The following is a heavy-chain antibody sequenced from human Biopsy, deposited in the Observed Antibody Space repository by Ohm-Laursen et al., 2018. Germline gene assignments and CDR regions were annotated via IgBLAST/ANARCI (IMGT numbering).Heavy chain of an antibody. CDR3: ARLCRLDDYWNDDPPDAFDV. CDR1: GGSISSDY. V-gene: IGHV4-59*01. J-gene: IGHJ3*01. Sequence: GTLSLTCTVSGGSISSDYWSWIRQSPGKGLEWIGYISNRGSTNYNPSLRGRVTISVDTSKNQFSLKLSSVTAADTAVFFCARLCRLDDYWNDDPPDAFDVWGQGTRVTVSS. CDR2: ISNRGST. D-gene: IGHD3-3*01.